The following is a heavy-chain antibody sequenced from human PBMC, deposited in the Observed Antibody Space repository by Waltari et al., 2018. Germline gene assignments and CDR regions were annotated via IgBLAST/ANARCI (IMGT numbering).Heavy chain of an antibody. CDR3: VGPFTRARGVDV. J-gene: IGHJ6*02. V-gene: IGHV3-74*01. CDR1: GFAFSNSW. CDR2: IKSGGRST. Sequence: EVQLVESGGGLVQPGGSLRLSCAATGFAFSNSWIYWFRQAPGKGLVWVSRIKSGGRSTDYADSVKGRFTVSRDNAKNTLYLQMNSLRAEDTAVYYCVGPFTRARGVDVWGRGTTVTVSS.